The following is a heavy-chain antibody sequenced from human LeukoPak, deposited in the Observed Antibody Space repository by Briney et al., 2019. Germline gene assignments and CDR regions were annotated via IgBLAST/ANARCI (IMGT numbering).Heavy chain of an antibody. D-gene: IGHD2-15*01. CDR1: GFTFSSYG. J-gene: IGHJ4*02. CDR2: MWYDGSNK. V-gene: IGHV3-33*01. CDR3: AREGGVVVAAIGFDY. Sequence: QPGRSLRLSCAASGFTFSSYGMHWVRQAPGKGLEWVAVMWYDGSNKYYADSVKGRFTISRDNSKNTLYLQMNSLRAEDTAVYYCAREGGVVVAAIGFDYWGQGTLVTVSS.